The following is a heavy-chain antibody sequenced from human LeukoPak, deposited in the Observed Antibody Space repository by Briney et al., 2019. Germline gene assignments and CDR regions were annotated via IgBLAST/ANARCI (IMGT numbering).Heavy chain of an antibody. Sequence: GGSLRLSCAASGFTFSSYSMNWVRQAPGKGLEWVSYISSSSSTIYYADSVKGRFTISRDNAKNSLYLQMNSLRAEDTAVYYCARDRIEQQRTLGRSTTYYNYYYMDVWGKGTTVTVSS. D-gene: IGHD6-13*01. CDR3: ARDRIEQQRTLGRSTTYYNYYYMDV. CDR1: GFTFSSYS. CDR2: ISSSSSTI. J-gene: IGHJ6*03. V-gene: IGHV3-48*01.